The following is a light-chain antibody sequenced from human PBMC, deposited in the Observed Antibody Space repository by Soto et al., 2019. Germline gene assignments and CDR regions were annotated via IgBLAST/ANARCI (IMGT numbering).Light chain of an antibody. Sequence: AIQLTQSPSSLSASVGDRVSITCRASQGIGSALAWYQLKPGAAPTLLIYDASTLESGVPSRVSGSRSRADFTLTISSLQPEDFATYYCQNFRSSAISFGGGTKVEIK. V-gene: IGKV1-13*02. CDR3: QNFRSSAIS. CDR2: DAS. J-gene: IGKJ4*01. CDR1: QGIGSA.